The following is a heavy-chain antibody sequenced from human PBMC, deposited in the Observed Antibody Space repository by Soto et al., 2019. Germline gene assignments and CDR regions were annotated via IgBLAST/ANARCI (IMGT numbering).Heavy chain of an antibody. D-gene: IGHD2-15*01. CDR1: GYTFTDYD. CDR3: ARVAVAARPRWYNWFDP. J-gene: IGHJ5*02. V-gene: IGHV1-8*01. CDR2: MNPNSGET. Sequence: QEQLVQSGAEVKKPGASVKVSCKTSGYTFTDYDINWVRQATGQGLEWIGWMNPNSGETGYAQKFQGRVTMTRSPSLSTAYLELSSLRSEDTAVYYCARVAVAARPRWYNWFDPWGQGTLVTVSS.